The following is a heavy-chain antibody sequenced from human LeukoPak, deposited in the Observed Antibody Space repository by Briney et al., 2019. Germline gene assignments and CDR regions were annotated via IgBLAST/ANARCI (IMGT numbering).Heavy chain of an antibody. D-gene: IGHD3-3*01. Sequence: SETLSLTCTVSGGSISCSSYYWGWIRQPPGKGLEWIGSIYYSGSTYYNPSLKSRVTISVDTSKNQFSLKLSSVTAADTAVYYCARAGHYDFWSGYPKRAFDIWGQGTMVTVSS. CDR1: GGSISCSSYY. V-gene: IGHV4-39*07. CDR3: ARAGHYDFWSGYPKRAFDI. J-gene: IGHJ3*02. CDR2: IYYSGST.